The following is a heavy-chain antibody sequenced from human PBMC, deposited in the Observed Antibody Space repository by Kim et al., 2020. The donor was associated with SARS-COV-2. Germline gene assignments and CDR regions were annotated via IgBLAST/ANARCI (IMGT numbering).Heavy chain of an antibody. CDR1: GGSISSGGYY. Sequence: SETLSLTCTVSGGSISSGGYYWSWIRQHPGKGLEWIGYIYYSGSTYYNPSLKSRVTISVDTSKNQFSLKLSSVTAADTAVYYCARVWNYDSSGSAYFDYWGQGTLVTVPS. D-gene: IGHD3-22*01. CDR2: IYYSGST. J-gene: IGHJ4*02. CDR3: ARVWNYDSSGSAYFDY. V-gene: IGHV4-31*03.